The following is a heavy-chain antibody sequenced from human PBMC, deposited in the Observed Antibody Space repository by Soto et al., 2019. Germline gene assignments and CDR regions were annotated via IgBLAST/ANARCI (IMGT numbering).Heavy chain of an antibody. Sequence: QVQLVQSGAEVKKPGASVKVSCKASGYTFTSYYMNWVRQAPGQGLEWMGIINPSGTTTDYAQKFQGRVTMTRDTSTSTYYRELSSLRSEDTAVYYCARPQIASRYYYGIDVWGQGTTVTVSS. V-gene: IGHV1-46*01. CDR2: INPSGTTT. CDR3: ARPQIASRYYYGIDV. D-gene: IGHD2-2*01. CDR1: GYTFTSYY. J-gene: IGHJ6*02.